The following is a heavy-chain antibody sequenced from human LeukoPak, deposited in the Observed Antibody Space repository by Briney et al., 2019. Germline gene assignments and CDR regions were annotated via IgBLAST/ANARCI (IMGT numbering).Heavy chain of an antibody. CDR3: ARDGRGHWDTRIWYLGNCFDP. Sequence: ASVKVSCKASGYTFTTYGISWVRQAPGQGPEWMGWISTYSGNTHYAQELQGRVTLTTDTSTSTAYMDLRSLRSDDTAVYYCARDGRGHWDTRIWYLGNCFDPWGQGTLVTVSS. D-gene: IGHD6-13*01. CDR2: ISTYSGNT. J-gene: IGHJ5*02. CDR1: GYTFTTYG. V-gene: IGHV1-18*01.